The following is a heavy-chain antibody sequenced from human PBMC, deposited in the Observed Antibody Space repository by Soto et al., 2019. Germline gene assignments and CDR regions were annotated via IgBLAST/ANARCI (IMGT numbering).Heavy chain of an antibody. CDR2: IIPIFGTA. CDR3: ARPRSSGWSFDY. V-gene: IGHV1-69*01. Sequence: QVQLVQSGAEVKKPGSSVKVSCKASGGTFSSYAISWVRQAPGQGLEWMGGIIPIFGTANYAQKFQGGVTITADESRSTDYEELGSLRSEDTAVYYCARPRSSGWSFDYWGQGTLVTVSS. J-gene: IGHJ4*02. CDR1: GGTFSSYA. D-gene: IGHD6-19*01.